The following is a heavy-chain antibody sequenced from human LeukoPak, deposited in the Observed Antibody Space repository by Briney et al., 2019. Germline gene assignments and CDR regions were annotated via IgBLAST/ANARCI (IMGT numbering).Heavy chain of an antibody. CDR2: IIPILGIA. D-gene: IGHD3-10*01. J-gene: IGHJ4*02. CDR1: GGTFSSYA. CDR3: AKNLWRDLLWSGEGYYFGY. Sequence: SVKVSCKASGGTFSSYAISWVRQAPGQGLEWMGRIIPILGIANYAQKFQGRVTITADKSTSTAYMELSSLRSEDTAVYYCAKNLWRDLLWSGEGYYFGYWGQGTLVTVSS. V-gene: IGHV1-69*04.